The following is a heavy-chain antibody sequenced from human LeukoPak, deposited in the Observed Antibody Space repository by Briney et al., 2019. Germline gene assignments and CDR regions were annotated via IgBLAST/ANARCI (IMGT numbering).Heavy chain of an antibody. D-gene: IGHD3/OR15-3a*01. CDR3: ARGGVGLVIIPGWEYDYYGLDV. J-gene: IGHJ6*02. CDR2: ISYDGSNK. CDR1: GFTFSSYG. V-gene: IGHV3-30*03. Sequence: GGSLRLSCAASGFTFSSYGMHWVRQAPGKGLEWVAVISYDGSNKYYADSVKGRFIISRDNAKNSLHLQMNSLRAEDTAVYYCARGGVGLVIIPGWEYDYYGLDVWGQGTTVTVSS.